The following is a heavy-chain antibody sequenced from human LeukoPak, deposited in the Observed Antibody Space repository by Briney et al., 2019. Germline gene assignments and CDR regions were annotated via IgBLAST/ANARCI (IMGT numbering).Heavy chain of an antibody. V-gene: IGHV4-61*01. Sequence: ETXSLTCTVSGGSISSSSYYWSWIRQPPGKGLEWIGYIYYSGSTNYNPSLKSRVTISVDTSKNQFSLKLSSVTAADTAVYYCARDQGWLKAFDIWGQGTMVTVSS. CDR3: ARDQGWLKAFDI. CDR1: GGSISSSSYY. CDR2: IYYSGST. D-gene: IGHD3-9*01. J-gene: IGHJ3*02.